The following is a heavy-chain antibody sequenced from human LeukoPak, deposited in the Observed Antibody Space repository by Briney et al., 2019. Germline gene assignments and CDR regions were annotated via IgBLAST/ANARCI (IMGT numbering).Heavy chain of an antibody. CDR3: VRPNYGDYIFGFDY. CDR2: IYYSGNT. CDR1: GGSVSRSSYY. J-gene: IGHJ4*02. V-gene: IGHV4-39*01. Sequence: PSETLSLTCTVSGGSVSRSSYYWGWIRQPPGKGLEWIGSIYYSGNTYYNPSLKSRVSISVDTSKNQFSLKMSSVTAADTAIYYCVRPNYGDYIFGFDYWGQGILVTVSS. D-gene: IGHD4-17*01.